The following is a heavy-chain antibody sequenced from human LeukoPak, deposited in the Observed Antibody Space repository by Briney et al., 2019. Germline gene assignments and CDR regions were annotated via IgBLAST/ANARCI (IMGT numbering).Heavy chain of an antibody. Sequence: ASVKVSCKASGYTFTSYYMHWVRQAPGQGLEWMGIINPSGGSTSYAQKFQGRVTMTRDTSTSTVYMELRSLRSDDTAVYYCARDSSTTPDWFDPWGQGTLVTVS. CDR3: ARDSSTTPDWFDP. CDR2: INPSGGST. CDR1: GYTFTSYY. J-gene: IGHJ5*02. V-gene: IGHV1-46*01. D-gene: IGHD4-11*01.